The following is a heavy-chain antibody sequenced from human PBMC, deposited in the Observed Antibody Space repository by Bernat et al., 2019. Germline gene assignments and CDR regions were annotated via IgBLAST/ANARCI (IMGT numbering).Heavy chain of an antibody. J-gene: IGHJ4*02. CDR1: GYTFTGYY. CDR3: ARVMTTVTTCLGY. D-gene: IGHD4-17*01. Sequence: QVQLVQSGAEVKKPGASVKVSCKASGYTFTGYYMHWVRQAPGQGLEWMGWINHNSGGTNYAQKFQGWVTMTRDTSISTAYMELSRLRSDDTAVYYCARVMTTVTTCLGYWGQGTLVTVSS. CDR2: INHNSGGT. V-gene: IGHV1-2*04.